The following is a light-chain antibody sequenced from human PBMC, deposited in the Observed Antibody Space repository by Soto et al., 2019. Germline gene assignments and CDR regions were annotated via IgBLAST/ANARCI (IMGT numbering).Light chain of an antibody. Sequence: EIVLTQSPGTLSLSPGERATLSCRASQSVTTNSLVWYQQKPGQAPRLLIYAASSRATGIPARFSGSGSGTDFTLTISSLQSEDFAVYYCQQYNNWPLTFGGGTNVEIK. CDR2: AAS. V-gene: IGKV3-15*01. CDR3: QQYNNWPLT. CDR1: QSVTTN. J-gene: IGKJ4*01.